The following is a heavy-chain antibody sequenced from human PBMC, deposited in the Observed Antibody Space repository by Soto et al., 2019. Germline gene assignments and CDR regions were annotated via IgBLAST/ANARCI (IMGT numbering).Heavy chain of an antibody. Sequence: PEGDLRLPRCASAGTRSRHYIIWVRQGPGKGVEWVSVSYRVGSTYYAVSVKGRFTISRENSKNTLYLQMNSLRAEDTAVYYRARTRITIFVVVITTPDDAYDIWGHGTMVT. CDR2: SYRVGST. CDR1: AGTRSRHY. V-gene: IGHV3-53*01. CDR3: ARTRITIFVVVITTPDDAYDI. J-gene: IGHJ3*02. D-gene: IGHD3-3*01.